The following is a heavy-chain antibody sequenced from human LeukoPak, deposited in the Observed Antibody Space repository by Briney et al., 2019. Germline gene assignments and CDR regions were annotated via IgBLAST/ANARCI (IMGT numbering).Heavy chain of an antibody. J-gene: IGHJ4*02. CDR1: GYTFTSYD. CDR3: ARDYGGSWLGY. D-gene: IGHD6-13*01. V-gene: IGHV1-2*02. CDR2: INPNSGGT. Sequence: ASVKVSCKASGYTFTSYDINWVRQATGQGLEWMGWINPNSGGTNYAQKFQGRVTMTRDTSISTAYMELSRLRSDDTAVYYCARDYGGSWLGYWGQGTLVTVSS.